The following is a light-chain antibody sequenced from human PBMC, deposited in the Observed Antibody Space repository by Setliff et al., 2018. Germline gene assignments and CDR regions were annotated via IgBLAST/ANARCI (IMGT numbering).Light chain of an antibody. CDR3: GTWDSSLSAYV. CDR2: DNN. V-gene: IGLV1-51*01. J-gene: IGLJ1*01. CDR1: SSNIGNNY. Sequence: QSALTQPPSVSVAPGQKVTISCSGSSSNIGNNYVSWYQQLPGTAPKLLIYDNNKRPSGIPDRFSGSKSGTSATLGITGLQTGDEADYYCGTWDSSLSAYVFGTGTRSPS.